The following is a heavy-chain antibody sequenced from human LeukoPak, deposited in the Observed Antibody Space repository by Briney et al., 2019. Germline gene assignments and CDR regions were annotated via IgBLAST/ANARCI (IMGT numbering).Heavy chain of an antibody. J-gene: IGHJ2*01. D-gene: IGHD3-22*01. CDR3: ARTANGGSSGYHLRNPRYFDL. Sequence: GESLNIYFKGSGYSFTSYWIGWVRQMPGKSLEWIGNIYHGESDTRYSPSFQGQVTISADKSISTAYLQWSSLKASDTAMYYCARTANGGSSGYHLRNPRYFDLWGRGTLVTVSS. CDR2: IYHGESDT. CDR1: GYSFTSYW. V-gene: IGHV5-51*01.